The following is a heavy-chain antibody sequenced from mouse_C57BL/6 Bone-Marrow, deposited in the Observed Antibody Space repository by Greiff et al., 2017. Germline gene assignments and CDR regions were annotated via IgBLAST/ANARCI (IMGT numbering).Heavy chain of an antibody. CDR1: GYTFTSYG. J-gene: IGHJ2*01. CDR3: AIPLYYYGSPFDD. CDR2: IYPRSGNT. Sequence: VQLQQSGAELARPGASVKLSCKASGYTFTSYGISWVKQRTGRGLEWIGEIYPRSGNTYYNEKFKGKATLTADKSSSTAYMELRSLTSEDSAVYFCAIPLYYYGSPFDDWGKGTTLTVSS. D-gene: IGHD1-1*01. V-gene: IGHV1-81*01.